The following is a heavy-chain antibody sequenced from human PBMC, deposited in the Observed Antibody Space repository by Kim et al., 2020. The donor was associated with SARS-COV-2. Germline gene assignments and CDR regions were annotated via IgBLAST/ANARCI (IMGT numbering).Heavy chain of an antibody. CDR1: GFTFSSYW. V-gene: IGHV3-74*01. D-gene: IGHD6-19*01. CDR3: AGDRIAVFDY. Sequence: GGSLRLSCAASGFTFSSYWMHWVRQDPGKGLVWVSRINDDGSSTSYADSVKGRFTISRDNAKNMVYLQMNSLRAEDTAVYYCAGDRIAVFDYWGQGTLVTVSS. J-gene: IGHJ4*02. CDR2: INDDGSST.